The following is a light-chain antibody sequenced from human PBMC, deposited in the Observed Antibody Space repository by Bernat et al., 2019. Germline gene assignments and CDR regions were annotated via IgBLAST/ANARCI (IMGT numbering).Light chain of an antibody. CDR2: GVS. Sequence: ERVMTQSPATLSLSPGERATLSRRASQNVNSHLAWYQQKPGQAPRLLIYGVSTRATGIPARFSGSGSGTEFTLTISSLQSEDSAVYYCKQYDYWGTFGQGTKVEIK. CDR1: QNVNSH. CDR3: KQYDYWGT. J-gene: IGKJ1*01. V-gene: IGKV3-15*01.